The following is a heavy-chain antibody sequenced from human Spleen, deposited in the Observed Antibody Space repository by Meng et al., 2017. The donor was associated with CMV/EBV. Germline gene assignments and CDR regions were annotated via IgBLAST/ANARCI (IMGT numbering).Heavy chain of an antibody. CDR3: ARGSFMAAPSN. J-gene: IGHJ4*02. CDR1: GFSFSTYS. CDR2: MLYGGST. D-gene: IGHD3-10*01. V-gene: IGHV4-59*12. Sequence: ESLKISCAASGFSFSTYSMNWVRQAPGKGLEWIGSMLYGGSTFYNPSLKSRVSISIDVSKNQFSLSLSSVTAADTAVYYCARGSFMAAPSNWGQGTLVTVSS.